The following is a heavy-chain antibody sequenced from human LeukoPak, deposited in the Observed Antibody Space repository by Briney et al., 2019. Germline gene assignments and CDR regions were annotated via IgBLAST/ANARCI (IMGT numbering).Heavy chain of an antibody. CDR1: GFTFSSYE. D-gene: IGHD3-10*01. Sequence: GGSLRLSCAASGFTFSSYEMSWVRQAPGKGLEWVSYISSSGSTIYYADSVKGRFTISRDNAKNSLYLQMNSLRAEDTAVYYCARELWFGELYHEDYWGQGTLVTVSS. CDR3: ARELWFGELYHEDY. V-gene: IGHV3-48*03. CDR2: ISSSGSTI. J-gene: IGHJ4*02.